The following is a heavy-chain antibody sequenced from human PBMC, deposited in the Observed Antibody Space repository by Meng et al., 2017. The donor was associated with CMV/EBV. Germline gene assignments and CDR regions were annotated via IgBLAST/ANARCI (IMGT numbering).Heavy chain of an antibody. CDR2: ISYGGST. Sequence: GSLRLSCTVSGASITSSSYFWDWIRQPPGKGLEWIGSISYGGSTYYNSSLKSRVTISVDMSKNQFSLKLSSVTAADTAVYYCARAHEANWFDPWGQGTLVTVSS. V-gene: IGHV4-39*07. CDR1: GASITSSSYF. J-gene: IGHJ5*02. CDR3: ARAHEANWFDP.